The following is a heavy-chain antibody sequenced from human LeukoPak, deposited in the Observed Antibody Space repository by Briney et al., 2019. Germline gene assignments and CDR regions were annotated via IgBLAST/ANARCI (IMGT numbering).Heavy chain of an antibody. CDR1: GFTFSGSA. CDR2: IRSKANSYAT. J-gene: IGHJ4*02. Sequence: PGGSLRLSCAASGFTFSGSAMHWVRQASGKGLEWVGRIRSKANSYATAYAASVKGRFTISRDDSKNTAYLQMNSLRAEDTAVYYCARDGVVGAKSFFDYWGQGTLVTVSS. D-gene: IGHD2-15*01. CDR3: ARDGVVGAKSFFDY. V-gene: IGHV3-73*01.